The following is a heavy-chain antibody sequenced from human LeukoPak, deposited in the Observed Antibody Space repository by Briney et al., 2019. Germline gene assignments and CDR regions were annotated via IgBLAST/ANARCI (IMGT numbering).Heavy chain of an antibody. J-gene: IGHJ4*02. CDR1: GFTFSSYG. Sequence: QPGGSLRLSCAASGFTFSSYGMHWVRQAPGKGLEWVAVISYDGSNKYCADSVKGRFTISRDNSKNTLYLQMNSLRAEDTAVYYCARDRGVTTDWYYFDYWGQGTLVTVSS. D-gene: IGHD4-17*01. CDR2: ISYDGSNK. CDR3: ARDRGVTTDWYYFDY. V-gene: IGHV3-30*03.